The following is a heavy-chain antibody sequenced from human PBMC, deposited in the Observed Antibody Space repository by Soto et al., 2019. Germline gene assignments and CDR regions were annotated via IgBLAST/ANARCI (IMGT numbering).Heavy chain of an antibody. Sequence: GGSLRLSCTASGFTFGDYAMSWVRHAPGKGLEWVGFIRSKAYGGTTEYAASVEGRFTISRDDSKSIAYLQMNSLKTEDTAVYYCTRRKGRRYCSGGSCYSGRNYYYYGMDVWGQGTTVTVSS. CDR3: TRRKGRRYCSGGSCYSGRNYYYYGMDV. CDR1: GFTFGDYA. J-gene: IGHJ6*02. D-gene: IGHD2-15*01. CDR2: IRSKAYGGTT. V-gene: IGHV3-49*04.